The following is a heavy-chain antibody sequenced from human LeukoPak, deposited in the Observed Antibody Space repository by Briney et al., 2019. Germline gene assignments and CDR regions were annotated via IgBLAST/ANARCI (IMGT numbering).Heavy chain of an antibody. CDR1: GFTFGDYG. CDR3: ARDNSGFDY. Sequence: GGSLRLSCAASGFTFGDYGMSWVRQAPGKGLEWVSGINWSGGSTNYADSVKGRFTISRDNAKNSLYLQMKSLRAEDTALYYCARDNSGFDYWGQGTLVTVSS. CDR2: INWSGGST. V-gene: IGHV3-20*04. J-gene: IGHJ4*02. D-gene: IGHD3-22*01.